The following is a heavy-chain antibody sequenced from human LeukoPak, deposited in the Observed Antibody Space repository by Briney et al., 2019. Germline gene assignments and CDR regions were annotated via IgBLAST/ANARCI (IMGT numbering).Heavy chain of an antibody. J-gene: IGHJ4*02. Sequence: SVKVSCKASGGTFSSYAISWARQAPGQGLEWMGGIIPIFGTANYAQKFQGRVTITADESTSTAYMELSSLRSEDTAVYYCATANYYDILTGYRKLQYYFDYWGQGTLVTVSS. CDR3: ATANYYDILTGYRKLQYYFDY. V-gene: IGHV1-69*13. CDR2: IIPIFGTA. D-gene: IGHD3-9*01. CDR1: GGTFSSYA.